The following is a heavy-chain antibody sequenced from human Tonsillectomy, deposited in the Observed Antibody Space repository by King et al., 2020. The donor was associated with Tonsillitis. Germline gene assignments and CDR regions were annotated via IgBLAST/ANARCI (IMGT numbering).Heavy chain of an antibody. V-gene: IGHV3-21*01. CDR2: ISSSSSYI. CDR1: GFSFSRNS. D-gene: IGHD3-16*01. J-gene: IGHJ6*03. Sequence: QLVQSGGGLVKPGGSLRLSCAASGFSFSRNSMNWVRQAPGKGLEWVSSISSSSSYIYYADSVKGRFTISRDNAKNSLYLQMNSLRAEDTAVYYCARGGGYYFYYMDVWGKGTTVTVSS. CDR3: ARGGGYYFYYMDV.